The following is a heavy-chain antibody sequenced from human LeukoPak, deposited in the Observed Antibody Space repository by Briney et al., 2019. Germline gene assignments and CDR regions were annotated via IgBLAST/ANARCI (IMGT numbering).Heavy chain of an antibody. Sequence: SETLSLTCAVYGGSFSGYYWSWIRQPPGKGLEWIGSIYYSGSTYYNPSLKSRVTISVDTSKNQFSLKLSSVTAADTAVYYCARLGSYGDYYFDYWGQGTLVTVSS. CDR1: GGSFSGYY. D-gene: IGHD4-17*01. J-gene: IGHJ4*02. V-gene: IGHV4-34*01. CDR3: ARLGSYGDYYFDY. CDR2: IYYSGST.